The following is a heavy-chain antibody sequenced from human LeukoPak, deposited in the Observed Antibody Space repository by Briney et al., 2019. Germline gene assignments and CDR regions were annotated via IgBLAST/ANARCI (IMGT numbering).Heavy chain of an antibody. Sequence: SETLSLTCAVYGGSFSGYLWTWVRQAPGKGLEWIGEINDSGRSNSNPSLKSRVSLSVDTSKHQFSLRLRSVTAADTAVYYCAREGTMAFGEPAAVDWGQGTLVTVSS. V-gene: IGHV4-34*01. J-gene: IGHJ4*02. CDR3: AREGTMAFGEPAAVD. D-gene: IGHD3-10*01. CDR2: INDSGRS. CDR1: GGSFSGYL.